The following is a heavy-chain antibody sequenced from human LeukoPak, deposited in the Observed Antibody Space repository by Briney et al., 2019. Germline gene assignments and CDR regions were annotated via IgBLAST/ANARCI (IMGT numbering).Heavy chain of an antibody. D-gene: IGHD4/OR15-4a*01. CDR1: GGSISSYY. CDR3: ARDFHDYGYNWFDP. Sequence: PSETLSLTCTVSGGSISSYYWTWIRHPLGKELERLGYVHDSGKTDYNPSIKSRVTISMDTSRTQFSLKMKSVTAADTAIYYCARDFHDYGYNWFDPWGQGTLVTVSS. CDR2: VHDSGKT. V-gene: IGHV4-59*01. J-gene: IGHJ5*02.